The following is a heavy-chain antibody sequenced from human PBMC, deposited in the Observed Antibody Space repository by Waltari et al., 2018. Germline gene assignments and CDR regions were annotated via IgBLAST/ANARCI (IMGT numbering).Heavy chain of an antibody. Sequence: QVQLVESGGGVVQPGGSLRLSCAASGFTFSSYAMHWVRQAPGKGLGWVAVISYDGSNKYYADAVKGRFTISRDNSKNTLYLQMNSLRAEDTAVYYCARIVGATSDDYWGQGTLVTVSS. CDR2: ISYDGSNK. CDR1: GFTFSSYA. J-gene: IGHJ4*02. CDR3: ARIVGATSDDY. D-gene: IGHD1-26*01. V-gene: IGHV3-30-3*01.